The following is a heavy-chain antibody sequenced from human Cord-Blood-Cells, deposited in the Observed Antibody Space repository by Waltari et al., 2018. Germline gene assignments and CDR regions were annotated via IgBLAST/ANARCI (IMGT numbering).Heavy chain of an antibody. CDR3: AREGVVGGGFDY. D-gene: IGHD3-16*01. CDR1: GLTFSSHW. J-gene: IGHJ4*02. V-gene: IGHV3-7*01. Sequence: EVQLVESGGGLVQPGGSLRPSCEDPGLTFSSHWMSWVRQAPGKGVEWEANIKQDGSEKYYVDSVKGRFTISRDNAKNSLYLQMNSLRAEDTAVYYCAREGVVGGGFDYWGQGTLVTVSS. CDR2: IKQDGSEK.